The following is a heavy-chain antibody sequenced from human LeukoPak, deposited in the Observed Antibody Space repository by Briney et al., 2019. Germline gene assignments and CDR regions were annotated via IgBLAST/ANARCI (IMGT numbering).Heavy chain of an antibody. Sequence: SETLSLTCTVSGGSISSSSYYWGWIRQPPGKGLEWIGNIYYSGSTYYNPSLKSRVTISVDTSKNQFSLKLSSVTAADTAVYYCARLATFHYYGSGSYYKIYYYYYMDVWGKGTTVTVSS. CDR2: IYYSGST. D-gene: IGHD3-10*01. CDR3: ARLATFHYYGSGSYYKIYYYYYMDV. CDR1: GGSISSSSYY. V-gene: IGHV4-39*07. J-gene: IGHJ6*03.